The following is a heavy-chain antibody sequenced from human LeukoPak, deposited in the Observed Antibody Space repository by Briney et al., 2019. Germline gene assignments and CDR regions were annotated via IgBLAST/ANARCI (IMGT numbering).Heavy chain of an antibody. J-gene: IGHJ3*02. Sequence: SETLSLTCAVSGGSISSSNWWSWVRQPPGQGLEWIGEIYHSGSTNYNPSLKSRVTISVDKSKNQFSLKLSSVTAADTAVYYCASADCSSTSCYKTDAFDIWGQGTMVTVSS. V-gene: IGHV4-4*02. D-gene: IGHD2-2*02. CDR1: GGSISSSNW. CDR2: IYHSGST. CDR3: ASADCSSTSCYKTDAFDI.